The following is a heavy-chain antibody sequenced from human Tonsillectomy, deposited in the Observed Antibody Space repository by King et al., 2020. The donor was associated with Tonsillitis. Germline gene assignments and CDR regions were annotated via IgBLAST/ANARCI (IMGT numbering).Heavy chain of an antibody. CDR1: GFTFNTYW. Sequence: VQLVESGGGLVQPGGSLRLSCAASGFTFNTYWMSWVRQAPGKGLEWVANINQDGSEKYYVDSVKGRFTFSRDNAQNSLYLQMDSLRAEDTAVYYCAGRDFYYYMDVWGKGTTVTVSS. CDR3: AGRDFYYYMDV. J-gene: IGHJ6*03. CDR2: INQDGSEK. V-gene: IGHV3-7*03.